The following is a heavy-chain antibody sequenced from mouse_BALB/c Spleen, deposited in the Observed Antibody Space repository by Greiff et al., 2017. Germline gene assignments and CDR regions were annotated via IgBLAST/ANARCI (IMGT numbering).Heavy chain of an antibody. V-gene: IGHV1-5*01. CDR2: IYPGNSDT. J-gene: IGHJ4*01. CDR3: TRSAYSLYAMDY. Sequence: EVQLQQSGTVLARPGASVKMSCKASGYTFTSYWMHWVKQRPGQGLEWIGAIYPGNSDTSYNQKFKGKAKLTAVTSTSTAYMELSSLTNEDSAVYYCTRSAYSLYAMDYWGQGTSVTVSS. CDR1: GYTFTSYW. D-gene: IGHD2-10*01.